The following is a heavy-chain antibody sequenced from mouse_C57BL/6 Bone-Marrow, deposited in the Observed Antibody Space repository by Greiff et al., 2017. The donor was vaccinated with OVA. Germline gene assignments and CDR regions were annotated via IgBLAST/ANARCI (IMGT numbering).Heavy chain of an antibody. J-gene: IGHJ2*01. D-gene: IGHD1-1*01. Sequence: LVESGAELARPGASVKLSCKASGYTFTSYGISWVKQRTGQGLEWIGEIYPRSGNTYYNEKFKGKATLTADKSSSTAYMELRSLTSEDSAVYFCARRDYGSSLDYWGQGTTLTVSS. CDR1: GYTFTSYG. CDR3: ARRDYGSSLDY. CDR2: IYPRSGNT. V-gene: IGHV1-81*01.